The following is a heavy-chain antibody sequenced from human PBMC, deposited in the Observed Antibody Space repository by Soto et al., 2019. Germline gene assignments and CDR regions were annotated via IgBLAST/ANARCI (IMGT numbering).Heavy chain of an antibody. Sequence: GSLRLSCAASGFTFSSYGMHWVRQAPGKGLEWVAVISYDGSNKYYADSVKGRFTISRDNSKNTLYLQMNSLRAEDTAVYYCAKGSGGSYPTGWFDPWGQGTLVTVSS. V-gene: IGHV3-30*18. CDR1: GFTFSSYG. CDR2: ISYDGSNK. CDR3: AKGSGGSYPTGWFDP. J-gene: IGHJ5*02. D-gene: IGHD1-26*01.